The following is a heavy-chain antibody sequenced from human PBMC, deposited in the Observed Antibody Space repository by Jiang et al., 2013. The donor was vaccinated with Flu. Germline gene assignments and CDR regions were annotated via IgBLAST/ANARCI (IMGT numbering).Heavy chain of an antibody. CDR1: GYTFTSYY. Sequence: GAEVKKPGASVKVSCKASGYTFTSYYMHWVRQAPGQGLEWMGIIKPSGGRTNYAQKFQGRVTMTRDTSTSTVYMELSSLRSEDTAVYYCAREGCSGGSCQLYYYYGMDVWGQGTTVTVSS. D-gene: IGHD2-15*01. J-gene: IGHJ6*02. V-gene: IGHV1-46*01. CDR2: IKPSGGRT. CDR3: AREGCSGGSCQLYYYYGMDV.